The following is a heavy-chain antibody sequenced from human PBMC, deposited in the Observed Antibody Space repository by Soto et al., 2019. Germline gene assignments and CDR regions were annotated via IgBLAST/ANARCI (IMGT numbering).Heavy chain of an antibody. D-gene: IGHD2-2*02. CDR2: ISSGSSVI. Sequence: EVQLVESGGGLVKPGESLRLSCVASDSTFRSYSMNWVRQAPGRGLEWVSIISSGSSVIFYADSMKCRFTISRDNANTSLHRQRNSLRAEDTAVYYCGRGGRGYTKDDTFDIWGQGTMVTVSS. CDR1: DSTFRSYS. CDR3: GRGGRGYTKDDTFDI. J-gene: IGHJ3*02. V-gene: IGHV3-21*01.